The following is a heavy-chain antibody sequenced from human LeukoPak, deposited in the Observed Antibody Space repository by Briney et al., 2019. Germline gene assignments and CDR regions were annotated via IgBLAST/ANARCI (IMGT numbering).Heavy chain of an antibody. Sequence: GGSLRLSCAASGFTVSSNDMSWVRQAPGKGLEWVSVIYSGGSTYYADSVKGRFTISRDNSKNTLYLQMNSLRAEDTAVYYCAREALYSSNYYYGMDVWGQGTTVTVSS. CDR3: AREALYSSNYYYGMDV. CDR1: GFTVSSND. D-gene: IGHD5-18*01. CDR2: IYSGGST. J-gene: IGHJ6*02. V-gene: IGHV3-53*01.